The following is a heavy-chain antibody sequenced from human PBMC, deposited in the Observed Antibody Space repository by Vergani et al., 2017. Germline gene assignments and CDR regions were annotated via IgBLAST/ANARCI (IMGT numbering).Heavy chain of an antibody. CDR3: ARDRGGATFDY. D-gene: IGHD1-26*01. Sequence: EVQLLESGGGLVQPGGSLRLPCAASGFTFSSYAMHWVRQAPGKGLEYVSAISSNGGSTYYANSVKGRFTIARDNSKNTLYLQMGSLRAEDIAVYYCARDRGGATFDYWGQGTLVTVSS. CDR2: ISSNGGST. V-gene: IGHV3-64*01. J-gene: IGHJ4*02. CDR1: GFTFSSYA.